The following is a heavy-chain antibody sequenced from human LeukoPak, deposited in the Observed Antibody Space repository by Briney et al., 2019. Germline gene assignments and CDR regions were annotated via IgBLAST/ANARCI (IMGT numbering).Heavy chain of an antibody. D-gene: IGHD3-3*01. Sequence: SQTLSLTCAISGDSVSSNSAAWNWIRQSPSRGLEWLGRTYYRSKWYNDYAVSVKSRITIDPDTSKNQFSLQLNSVTPEDTAVYYCARDLRDFWSGYSFFDYWGQGTLVTVSS. CDR2: TYYRSKWYN. J-gene: IGHJ4*02. V-gene: IGHV6-1*01. CDR1: GDSVSSNSAA. CDR3: ARDLRDFWSGYSFFDY.